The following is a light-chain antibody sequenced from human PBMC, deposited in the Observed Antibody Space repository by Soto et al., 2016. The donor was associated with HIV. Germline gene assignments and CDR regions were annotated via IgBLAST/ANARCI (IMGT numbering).Light chain of an antibody. J-gene: IGKJ1*01. V-gene: IGKV1-16*02. Sequence: DIQMTQSPSSLSASVGDTVTITCRASQDIDNYLAWFQQKPGKAPKSLIYGASTLQSGVSSKFSGSRSGTDFTLTINNLQPDDFATYYCQQYDTSWTFGQGTKVEIK. CDR1: QDIDNY. CDR2: GAS. CDR3: QQYDTSWT.